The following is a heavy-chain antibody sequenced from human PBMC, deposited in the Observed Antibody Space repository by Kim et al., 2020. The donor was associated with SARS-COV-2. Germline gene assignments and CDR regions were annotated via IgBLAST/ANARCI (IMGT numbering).Heavy chain of an antibody. Sequence: GESLKISCKTSGYVFTNYWIGWVRQMPGKGLEWMGIIYPGDSDVRYRPSFQGQVTISVDKSITTAYLQWSTLEASDTATYYCARIHYDTSGYAPYYFDFWGLGTLLTVSS. D-gene: IGHD3-22*01. CDR2: IYPGDSDV. CDR3: ARIHYDTSGYAPYYFDF. V-gene: IGHV5-51*01. J-gene: IGHJ4*02. CDR1: GYVFTNYW.